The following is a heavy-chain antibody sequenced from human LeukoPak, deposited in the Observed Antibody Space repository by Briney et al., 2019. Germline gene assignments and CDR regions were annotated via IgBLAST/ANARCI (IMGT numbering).Heavy chain of an antibody. D-gene: IGHD3-22*01. Sequence: PGGSLRVSCAASGFTFSSYGMHWVRQAPGKGLQWVAVISYDGSNKYYADSVKGRFTISRDNSKNTLYLQMNSLRAEDTAVYYCAKEKRYYDSIRAAFDIWGQGTMVTVSS. CDR2: ISYDGSNK. V-gene: IGHV3-30*18. J-gene: IGHJ3*02. CDR1: GFTFSSYG. CDR3: AKEKRYYDSIRAAFDI.